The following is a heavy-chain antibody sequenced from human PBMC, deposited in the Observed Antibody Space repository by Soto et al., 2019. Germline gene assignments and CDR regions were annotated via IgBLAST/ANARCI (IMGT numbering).Heavy chain of an antibody. Sequence: SVKVSCKASGGTFSSYAISWVRQAPGQGLEWMGGIIPIFGTANYAQKFQGRVTITADESTSTAYMELSSLRSEDTAVYYCAKQPSITIFGVVLYGMDVWGQGTTVTVS. CDR1: GGTFSSYA. CDR3: AKQPSITIFGVVLYGMDV. J-gene: IGHJ6*02. V-gene: IGHV1-69*13. D-gene: IGHD3-3*01. CDR2: IIPIFGTA.